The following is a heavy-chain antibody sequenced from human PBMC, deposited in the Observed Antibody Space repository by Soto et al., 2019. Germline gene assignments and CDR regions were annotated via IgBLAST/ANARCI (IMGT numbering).Heavy chain of an antibody. CDR3: ASSNYDFWSGYYHNWFDP. D-gene: IGHD3-3*01. Sequence: PSETLSLTCTVSGGSVSSGSYYWSWIRQPPGKGLEWIGYIYYSGSTNYNPSLKSRVTISVDTSKNQFSLKLSSVTAADTAVYYCASSNYDFWSGYYHNWFDPWGQGTLVTV. CDR1: GGSVSSGSYY. J-gene: IGHJ5*02. V-gene: IGHV4-61*01. CDR2: IYYSGST.